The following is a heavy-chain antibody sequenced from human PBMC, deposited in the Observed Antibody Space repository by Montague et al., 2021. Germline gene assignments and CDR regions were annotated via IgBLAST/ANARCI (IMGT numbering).Heavy chain of an antibody. V-gene: IGHV4-59*08. CDR2: IYDSGTT. CDR1: GGSISEFY. CDR3: ARRRGIRSPFDY. Sequence: SETLSLTCTVTGGSISEFYWSWIRLSPAKGLEWIGYIYDSGTTNYNSSLKIRVTISADTSMTQFSLNLRSVTAAATAVYFCARRRGIRSPFDYWGQGTLVTVSS. J-gene: IGHJ4*02. D-gene: IGHD3-10*01.